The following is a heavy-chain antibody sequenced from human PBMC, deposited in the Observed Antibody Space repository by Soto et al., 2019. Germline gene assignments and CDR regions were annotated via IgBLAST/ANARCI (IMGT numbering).Heavy chain of an antibody. Sequence: QVQLVQSGAEVKKPGASVKVSCKASGYTFTSYGISWVRQAPGQGLEWMGWISAYNGNTNYAQKLQGRVTMTTHASTSTAYMELRSLRSDDTAVYYCARELADSSSYYYYYYYMDVWGEGPTVTVSS. V-gene: IGHV1-18*01. J-gene: IGHJ6*03. CDR1: GYTFTSYG. CDR3: ARELADSSSYYYYYYYMDV. CDR2: ISAYNGNT. D-gene: IGHD6-6*01.